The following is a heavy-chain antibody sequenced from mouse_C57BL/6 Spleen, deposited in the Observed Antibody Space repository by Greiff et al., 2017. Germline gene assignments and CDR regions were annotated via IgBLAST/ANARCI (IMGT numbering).Heavy chain of an antibody. CDR2: IYPRSGNT. Sequence: VKLLEPGAELARPGASVKLSCKASGYTFTSYGISWVKQRTGQGLEWIGVIYPRSGNTYYNEKFKGKATLTVDKSSSTAYMKLRSLTSEDSAVYFCAKKSRYDYDAPYWYFDVWGTGTTVTVSS. J-gene: IGHJ1*03. CDR1: GYTFTSYG. D-gene: IGHD2-4*01. V-gene: IGHV1-81*01. CDR3: AKKSRYDYDAPYWYFDV.